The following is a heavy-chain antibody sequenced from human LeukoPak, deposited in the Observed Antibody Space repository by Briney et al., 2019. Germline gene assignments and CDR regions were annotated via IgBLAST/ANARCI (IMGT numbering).Heavy chain of an antibody. D-gene: IGHD5-24*01. J-gene: IGHJ4*02. CDR2: ISTSGSYI. CDR1: GFTFSTYT. V-gene: IGHV3-21*04. CDR3: AKGGDGYIAADNGHYFDY. Sequence: QSGGSLRLSCAASGFTFSTYTMNWVRQAPGKGLEWVSSISTSGSYIYYADSVKGRSTISRDNSKNTLYLQMNSLRAEDTAVYYCAKGGDGYIAADNGHYFDYWGQGTLVTVSS.